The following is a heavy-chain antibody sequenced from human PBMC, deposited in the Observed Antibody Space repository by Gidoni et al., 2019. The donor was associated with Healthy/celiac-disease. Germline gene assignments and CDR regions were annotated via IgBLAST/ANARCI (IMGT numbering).Heavy chain of an antibody. D-gene: IGHD3-22*01. CDR1: GFTFSSYA. J-gene: IGHJ6*02. V-gene: IGHV3-30*04. CDR2: ISYDGSNK. Sequence: QVQLVESGGGVVQPGRSLRLSCAASGFTFSSYAMHWVRQAPGKGLEWVAVISYDGSNKYYADSVKGRFTISRDNSKNTLYLQMNSLRAEDTAVYYCARDGRLGVIIQEYYYYYYGMDVWGQGTTVTVSS. CDR3: ARDGRLGVIIQEYYYYYYGMDV.